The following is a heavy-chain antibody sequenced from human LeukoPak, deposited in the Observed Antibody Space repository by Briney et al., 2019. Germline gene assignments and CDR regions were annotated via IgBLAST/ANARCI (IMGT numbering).Heavy chain of an antibody. J-gene: IGHJ4*02. Sequence: PSETLSLTCTVSGGSISSYYWSWIRQPPGKGLEWIGYISNSGSTNYNPSLKSRVTISVDTSKNQFSLTLSSVTAADTAVYYCARVSIHGSGEYWGQGTLVTVSS. D-gene: IGHD3-10*01. V-gene: IGHV4-59*12. CDR1: GGSISSYY. CDR2: ISNSGST. CDR3: ARVSIHGSGEY.